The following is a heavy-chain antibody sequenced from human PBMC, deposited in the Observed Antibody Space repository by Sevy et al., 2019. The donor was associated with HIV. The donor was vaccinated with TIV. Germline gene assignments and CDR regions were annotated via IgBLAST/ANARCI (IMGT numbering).Heavy chain of an antibody. J-gene: IGHJ5*02. CDR1: GGSFSGYY. Sequence: SETLSLTCAVYGGSFSGYYWGWIRQPPGKGLEWIGEINHSGSTNYNPSLKSRVTISVDTSKNQFSLKLSSVTAADTAVYYCARGPSLITMVRGVMGGPWGQGTLVTVSS. V-gene: IGHV4-34*01. D-gene: IGHD3-10*01. CDR3: ARGPSLITMVRGVMGGP. CDR2: INHSGST.